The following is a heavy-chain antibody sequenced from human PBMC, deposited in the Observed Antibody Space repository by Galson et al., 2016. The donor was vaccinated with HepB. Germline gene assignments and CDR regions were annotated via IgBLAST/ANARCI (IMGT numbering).Heavy chain of an antibody. CDR1: GFTFRTYW. CDR3: ARRDAAPDV. D-gene: IGHD6-25*01. CDR2: INSDGSSR. J-gene: IGHJ6*02. V-gene: IGHV3-74*01. Sequence: SLRLSCAASGFTFRTYWMHWVRQVPGEGLVWVARINSDGSSRSYADSVKGRFTISRDNAKNTLYLQMNYLRAEDTAVYYYARRDAAPDVWGQGTTVTVSS.